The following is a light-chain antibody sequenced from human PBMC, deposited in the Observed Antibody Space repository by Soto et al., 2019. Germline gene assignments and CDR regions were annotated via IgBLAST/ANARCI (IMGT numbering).Light chain of an antibody. J-gene: IGLJ2*01. V-gene: IGLV2-14*03. Sequence: QSALTQPASVSGSPGQSITISCTGSNSDIGGYSYVSWYQQHPGKAPKHMIYDVSNRPSGVSYRFSGSKSGNTASLTISGLQAEDEADYYCTSYTSRSTLGVFGGGTKLTVL. CDR2: DVS. CDR3: TSYTSRSTLGV. CDR1: NSDIGGYSY.